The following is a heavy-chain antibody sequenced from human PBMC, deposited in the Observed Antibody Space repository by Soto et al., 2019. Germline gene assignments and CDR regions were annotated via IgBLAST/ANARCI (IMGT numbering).Heavy chain of an antibody. J-gene: IGHJ6*02. CDR1: GGSISSSSYY. D-gene: IGHD1-26*01. CDR2: IYYSGST. CDR3: ARKRWELHYYYYYYGMDV. Sequence: PSETLSLTCTVSGGSISSSSYYWGWIRQPPGKGLEWIGSIYYSGSTYYNPSLKSRVTISVDTSKNQFSLKLSSVTAADTAVYYCARKRWELHYYYYYYGMDVWGQGTTVT. V-gene: IGHV4-39*01.